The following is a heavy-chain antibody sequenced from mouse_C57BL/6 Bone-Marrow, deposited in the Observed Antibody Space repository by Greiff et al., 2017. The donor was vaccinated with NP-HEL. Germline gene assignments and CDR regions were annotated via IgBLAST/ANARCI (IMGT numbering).Heavy chain of an antibody. Sequence: VQLKESEGGLVQPGSSMKLSCTASGFTFSDYYMAWVRQVPEKGLEWVANINYDGSSTYYLDSLKSRFIISRDNAKNILYLLMSRLKSEDTATYYCARERDDGYSWYFDVWGTGTTVTVSS. D-gene: IGHD2-3*01. J-gene: IGHJ1*03. CDR3: ARERDDGYSWYFDV. V-gene: IGHV5-16*01. CDR1: GFTFSDYY. CDR2: INYDGSST.